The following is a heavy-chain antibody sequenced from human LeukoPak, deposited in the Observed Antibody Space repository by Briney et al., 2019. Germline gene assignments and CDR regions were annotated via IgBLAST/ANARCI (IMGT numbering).Heavy chain of an antibody. D-gene: IGHD6-19*01. J-gene: IGHJ4*02. Sequence: GGSLRLSCAASEFSVGSNYMTWVRQAPGKGVEWVSLNYCGGSAYYAVSGKGRFTISRDNSKNTLYLQMNSMRAEDTAVYYCARFAVHRRLTVAGQFGLDYWGQGTLVTVSS. V-gene: IGHV3-66*01. CDR1: EFSVGSNY. CDR2: NYCGGSA. CDR3: ARFAVHRRLTVAGQFGLDY.